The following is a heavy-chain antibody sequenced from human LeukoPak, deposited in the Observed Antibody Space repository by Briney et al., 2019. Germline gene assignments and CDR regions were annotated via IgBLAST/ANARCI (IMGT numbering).Heavy chain of an antibody. D-gene: IGHD5-12*01. CDR2: IYYSGST. J-gene: IGHJ4*02. V-gene: IGHV4-61*10. Sequence: SETLSLTCSVSGGFISSGYYYWSWLRQPAGKGLEWIGYIYYSGSTNYNPSLKSRVTISVDTSKNRFSLKLCSVTAADTAVYYCARDAFGGYAPYFDYWGQGTLVTVSS. CDR1: GGFISSGYYY. CDR3: ARDAFGGYAPYFDY.